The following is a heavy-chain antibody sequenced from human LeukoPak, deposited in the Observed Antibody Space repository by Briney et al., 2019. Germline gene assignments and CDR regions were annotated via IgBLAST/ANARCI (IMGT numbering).Heavy chain of an antibody. D-gene: IGHD4-17*01. Sequence: SETLSLTCTVSGGSISSYYWSWIRQPPGKGLEWIGYIYSSGSTNYNPSLKSRVTMSVDTSKNQFSLKVSSVTAADTAVYYCARAATVTAESAFGYWGQGTLVTVSS. J-gene: IGHJ4*02. CDR3: ARAATVTAESAFGY. CDR1: GGSISSYY. V-gene: IGHV4-59*01. CDR2: IYSSGST.